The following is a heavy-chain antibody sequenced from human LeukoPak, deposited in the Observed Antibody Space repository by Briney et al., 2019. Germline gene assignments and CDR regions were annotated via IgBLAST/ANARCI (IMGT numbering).Heavy chain of an antibody. D-gene: IGHD2-21*02. CDR3: ARELDEKVTHFDY. CDR2: IYYSGST. Sequence: SETLSLTCAVSGGSISSNSYYWGWIRQPPGKGLEWIGSIYYSGSTYYNPSLKSRVTISVDTSKNQFSLKLSSVTAADTAVYYCARELDEKVTHFDYWGQGTLVTVSS. V-gene: IGHV4-39*02. CDR1: GGSISSNSYY. J-gene: IGHJ4*02.